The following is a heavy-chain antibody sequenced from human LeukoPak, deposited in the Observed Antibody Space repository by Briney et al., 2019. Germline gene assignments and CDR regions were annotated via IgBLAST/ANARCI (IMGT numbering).Heavy chain of an antibody. J-gene: IGHJ4*02. Sequence: PGESLRLSCAASGFSFSNAWMNWVRQAPGKGLEWVAVISYDGSNKYYADSVKGRFTISRDNSKDTLYLQMNSLRAEDTAVYYCARDLGKDIVLMVYAAGDYWGQGTLVTVSS. CDR3: ARDLGKDIVLMVYAAGDY. CDR1: GFSFSNAW. CDR2: ISYDGSNK. V-gene: IGHV3-30-3*01. D-gene: IGHD2-8*01.